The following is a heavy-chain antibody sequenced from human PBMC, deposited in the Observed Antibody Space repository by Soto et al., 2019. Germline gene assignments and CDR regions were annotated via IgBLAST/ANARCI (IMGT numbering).Heavy chain of an antibody. D-gene: IGHD1-1*01. CDR1: GGSISSGDYY. V-gene: IGHV4-30-4*01. Sequence: PSETLSLTCTFSGGSISSGDYYWSWIRQPPGKGLEWIGFIYSSGSTYYNPSLKSRVIISRDTSKNQFSLNLSSVTAADTAVYYCVRDQGYNYGSLDRWGQGTLVTVSS. CDR3: VRDQGYNYGSLDR. CDR2: IYSSGST. J-gene: IGHJ5*02.